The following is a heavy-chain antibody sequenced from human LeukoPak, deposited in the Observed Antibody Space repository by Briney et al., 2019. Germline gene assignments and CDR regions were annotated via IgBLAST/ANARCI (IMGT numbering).Heavy chain of an antibody. Sequence: GGSLRLSCVASGFTFSMHSLNWVRQAPGRGLEWVSYISSSSSIIYYADSVKGRFTISRDNAKNSLYLQMNSLRDEDTAVYYCASGSGSGWYRGLDYWGQGTLVTVSS. D-gene: IGHD6-19*01. V-gene: IGHV3-48*02. CDR1: GFTFSMHS. CDR3: ASGSGSGWYRGLDY. CDR2: ISSSSSII. J-gene: IGHJ4*02.